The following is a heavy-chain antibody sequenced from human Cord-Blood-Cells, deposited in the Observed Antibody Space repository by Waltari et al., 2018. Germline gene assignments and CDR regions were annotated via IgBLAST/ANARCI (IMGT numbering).Heavy chain of an antibody. V-gene: IGHV4-39*01. CDR1: GGSISSSSYL. CDR3: ARHGWDGGP. D-gene: IGHD1-26*01. Sequence: QLQLQESCPGLVKPSETLSRTCTVSGGSISSSSYLWGWNRQPPGKGLEWIGSIYYSGSTYYNPSLKSRVTISVDTSKNQFSLKLSSVTAADTAVYYCARHGWDGGPWGQGTLVTVSS. J-gene: IGHJ5*02. CDR2: IYYSGST.